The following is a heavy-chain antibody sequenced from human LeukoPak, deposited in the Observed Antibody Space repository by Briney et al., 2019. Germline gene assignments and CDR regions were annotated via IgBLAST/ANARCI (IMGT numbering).Heavy chain of an antibody. CDR3: ARNLDGIAVAGTGFDY. J-gene: IGHJ4*02. CDR2: IYTSGST. D-gene: IGHD6-19*01. CDR1: GGSISSYY. V-gene: IGHV4-4*07. Sequence: ETLSLTCTVSGGSISSYYWSWIRQPAGKGLEWIGRIYTSGSTNYNPSLKSRVTMSVDTSKNQFSLKLSSVTAADTAVYYCARNLDGIAVAGTGFDYWGQGTLVTVSS.